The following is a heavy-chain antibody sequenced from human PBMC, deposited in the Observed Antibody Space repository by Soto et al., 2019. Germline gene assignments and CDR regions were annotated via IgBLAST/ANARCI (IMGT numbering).Heavy chain of an antibody. V-gene: IGHV3-33*01. CDR2: IWFDGSNK. D-gene: IGHD4-17*01. Sequence: QVQLVESGGGVVQPGKSLRLSCAASGFTFSTYAMNWVRQAPGKGLEWVAVIWFDGSNKYYANSVKGRFTIFRDNSKNTLYLQMSSLRVGDTAVYYCARDDPYGDYRFDYWGQGTLVTVSS. CDR3: ARDDPYGDYRFDY. CDR1: GFTFSTYA. J-gene: IGHJ4*02.